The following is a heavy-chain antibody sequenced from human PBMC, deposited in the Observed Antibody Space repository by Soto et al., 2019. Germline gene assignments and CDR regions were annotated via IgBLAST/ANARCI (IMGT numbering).Heavy chain of an antibody. D-gene: IGHD6-19*01. J-gene: IGHJ4*02. V-gene: IGHV3-48*02. CDR1: GFTFSTFS. CDR3: ARDLGWAFDS. CDR2: ISGVGRLI. Sequence: EVQLVESGGGSVQPGGSLRLSCAASGFTFSTFSMNWVRQAPGRGLEWISYISGVGRLIYYDDYVKGRFTISRDNAKNSLYLQMASLTDEDTAVYYCARDLGWAFDSWGQGTLVTVSS.